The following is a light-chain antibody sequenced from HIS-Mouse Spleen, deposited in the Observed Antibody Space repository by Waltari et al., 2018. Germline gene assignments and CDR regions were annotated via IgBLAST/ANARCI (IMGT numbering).Light chain of an antibody. CDR1: SSNIGSNY. Sequence: QSVLTQPPSASGTPGQRVTISCSGSSSNIGSNYVSWYQQLPGTAPKLLIYRNNQRPSGVPDRLSGSKSGTSASLAISGLRSEDEADYYCAAWDDSLSGPVFGGGTKLTVL. CDR2: RNN. V-gene: IGLV1-47*01. CDR3: AAWDDSLSGPV. J-gene: IGLJ3*02.